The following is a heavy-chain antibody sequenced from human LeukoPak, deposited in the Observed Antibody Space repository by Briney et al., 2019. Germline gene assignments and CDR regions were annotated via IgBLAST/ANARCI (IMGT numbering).Heavy chain of an antibody. CDR3: ARGVWGLDY. J-gene: IGHJ4*02. V-gene: IGHV4-59*01. D-gene: IGHD3-16*01. CDR1: GGSISGDY. Sequence: SETLSLTCTVSGGSISGDYWSWIRQSPGKGLEWIAYIHYSGSTSYNPSLKSRVTISVDTSKNEFSLKLTSVNAADTAVYYCARGVWGLDYWGQGTLVTVSS. CDR2: IHYSGST.